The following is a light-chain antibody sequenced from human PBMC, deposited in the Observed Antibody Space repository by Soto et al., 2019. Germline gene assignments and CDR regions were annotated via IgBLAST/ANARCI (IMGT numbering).Light chain of an antibody. CDR3: LSFGSSNTLL. J-gene: IGLJ2*01. CDR1: SSDVGGYNY. CDR2: EVT. Sequence: QSVLTQPASVSGSPGQSITISCTGTSSDVGGYNYVSWYQHHPGKAPKLMIYEVTNRPSGVSNRFSGSKSGNTASLTISGLQGEDEADYYCLSFGSSNTLLFGGGTKLTVL. V-gene: IGLV2-14*01.